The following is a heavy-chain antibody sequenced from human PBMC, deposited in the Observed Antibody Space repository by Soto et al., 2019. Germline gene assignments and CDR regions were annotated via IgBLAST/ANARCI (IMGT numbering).Heavy chain of an antibody. J-gene: IGHJ6*03. CDR3: AKARAYSSSSGLNYYYYYMDV. CDR2: ISGSGGST. V-gene: IGHV3-23*01. CDR1: GFTFSSYA. D-gene: IGHD6-6*01. Sequence: EVQLLESGGGLVQPGGSLRLSCAASGFTFSSYAMSWVRQAPGKGLEWVSAISGSGGSTYYADSVKGRFTISRDNSKNTLYLQMNSLRAEDTAVYYCAKARAYSSSSGLNYYYYYMDVWGKGTTVTVSS.